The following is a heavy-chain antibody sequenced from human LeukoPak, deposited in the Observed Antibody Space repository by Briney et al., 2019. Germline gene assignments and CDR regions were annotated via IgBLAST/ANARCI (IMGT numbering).Heavy chain of an antibody. J-gene: IGHJ4*02. CDR2: IYYSGST. Sequence: PSETLSLTCTVSGGSISSYYWSWIRQPPGKGLERLGYIYYSGSTNYNPSLKSRVTISVDTSKNQFSLKLSSVTAADTAVYYCARGAGDDFWSGYYIGTFDYWGQGTLVTVSS. D-gene: IGHD3-3*01. V-gene: IGHV4-59*01. CDR1: GGSISSYY. CDR3: ARGAGDDFWSGYYIGTFDY.